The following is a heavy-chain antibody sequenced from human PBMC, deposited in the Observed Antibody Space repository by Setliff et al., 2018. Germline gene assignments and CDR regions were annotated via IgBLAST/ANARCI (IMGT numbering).Heavy chain of an antibody. CDR3: VRDLHWGFDY. D-gene: IGHD7-27*01. V-gene: IGHV3-48*03. CDR2: ISSSGSTI. Sequence: FSSYEMNWVRQAPGKGLEWVSYISSSGSTIYYADSVKGRFTISRDNAKNSLYLQMNSLRAEDTAVYYCVRDLHWGFDYWGLGTLVTVSS. CDR1: FSSYE. J-gene: IGHJ4*02.